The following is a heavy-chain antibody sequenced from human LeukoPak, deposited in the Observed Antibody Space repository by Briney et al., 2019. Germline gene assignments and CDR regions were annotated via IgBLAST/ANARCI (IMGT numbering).Heavy chain of an antibody. V-gene: IGHV4-39*01. CDR1: GGSISSTSYH. D-gene: IGHD6-6*01. CDR2: IYYSGTI. Sequence: PSETLSLTCTVSGGSISSTSYHWGWIRQPPGKGLEWVGNIYYSGTIYYNPSLKSRVTISVDTSENQFSLKLSSVTAADTAAYYCAVYSTSSGWFDPWGQGTLVTVSS. CDR3: AVYSTSSGWFDP. J-gene: IGHJ5*02.